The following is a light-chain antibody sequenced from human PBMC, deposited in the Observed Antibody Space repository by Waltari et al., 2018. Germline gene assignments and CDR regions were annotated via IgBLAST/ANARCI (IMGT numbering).Light chain of an antibody. CDR3: SSFATSGIWV. V-gene: IGLV2-23*01. CDR1: TSDLGNYNL. Sequence: QSALTQPASVSGSPGQSITISCPGTTSDLGNYNLVSWYQQYPGKAPKLVIYEDSQRPSGVSHRFSGSKSGNTASLTISGLQADDESDFHCSSFATSGIWVFGGGTRLTVL. CDR2: EDS. J-gene: IGLJ3*02.